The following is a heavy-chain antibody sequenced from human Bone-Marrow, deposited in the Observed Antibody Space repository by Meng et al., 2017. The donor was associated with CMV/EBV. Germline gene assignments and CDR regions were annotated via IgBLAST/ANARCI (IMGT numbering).Heavy chain of an antibody. Sequence: SCAASGFTFDDYTMHWVRQAPGKGLEWVSLISWDGGSTYYADSVKGRFTISRDNSKNSLYLQMNSLRTEDTALYYCGIIAARQHLSDYWGQGTLVTVSS. J-gene: IGHJ4*02. V-gene: IGHV3-43*01. CDR3: GIIAARQHLSDY. CDR2: ISWDGGST. D-gene: IGHD6-6*01. CDR1: GFTFDDYT.